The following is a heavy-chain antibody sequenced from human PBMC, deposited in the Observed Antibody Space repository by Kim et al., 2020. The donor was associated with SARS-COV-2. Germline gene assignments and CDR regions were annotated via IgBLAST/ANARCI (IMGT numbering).Heavy chain of an antibody. CDR1: GFTFGDYA. CDR2: IRSKAYGGTT. CDR3: TRAQGEIDTIFGVVTLKDYYYYGMDV. D-gene: IGHD3-3*01. V-gene: IGHV3-49*04. Sequence: GGSLRLSCTASGFTFGDYAMSWVRQAPGKGLEWVGFIRSKAYGGTTEYAASVKGRFTISRDDSKSIAYLQMNSLKTEDTAVYYCTRAQGEIDTIFGVVTLKDYYYYGMDVWGQGTTVTVSS. J-gene: IGHJ6*02.